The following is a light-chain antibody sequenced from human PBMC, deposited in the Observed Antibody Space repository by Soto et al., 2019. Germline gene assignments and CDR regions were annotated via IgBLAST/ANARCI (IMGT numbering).Light chain of an antibody. Sequence: QSVLTQPASVSGSPGQSITISCTGTSSDVGGYNYVSWYQQHPGKAPKLIISDVSNRPSGVSNRFSGSKSGNTASLTISGLQAEDEADYYRNSYTSSSTHVFGTGTKVTVL. CDR3: NSYTSSSTHV. V-gene: IGLV2-14*03. J-gene: IGLJ1*01. CDR1: SSDVGGYNY. CDR2: DVS.